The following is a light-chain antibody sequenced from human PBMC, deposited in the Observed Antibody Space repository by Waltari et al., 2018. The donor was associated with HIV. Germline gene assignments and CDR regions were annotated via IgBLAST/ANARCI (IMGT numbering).Light chain of an antibody. Sequence: EIVMTQSPATLSVSPGGRATLSCRASQSVSTSLVWYQHKRGQAPRLLIYGASTRATGSPARFSDSGSATEVTLIINSLQSEDFAVYYCQQYNAWPRTFGQGTKVEVK. V-gene: IGKV3-15*01. CDR1: QSVSTS. J-gene: IGKJ1*01. CDR3: QQYNAWPRT. CDR2: GAS.